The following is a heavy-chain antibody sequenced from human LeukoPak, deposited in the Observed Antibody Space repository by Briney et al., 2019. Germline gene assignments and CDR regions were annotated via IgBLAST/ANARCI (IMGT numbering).Heavy chain of an antibody. CDR2: ISYSGST. V-gene: IGHV4-59*08. Sequence: PSETLSLTCTVSGGSISRYYWNWIRQPPGKGLEWIGYISYSGSTNYNPSLKSRVTISVDTSQNQFSLKLSSVTAADTAVYYCARHSNWDFDYWGQGTLVTVSS. CDR3: ARHSNWDFDY. D-gene: IGHD1-1*01. CDR1: GGSISRYY. J-gene: IGHJ4*02.